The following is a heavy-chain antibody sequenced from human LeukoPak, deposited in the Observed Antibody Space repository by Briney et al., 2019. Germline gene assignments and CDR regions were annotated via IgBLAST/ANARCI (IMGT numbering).Heavy chain of an antibody. CDR2: IIPIFGTA. CDR1: GGTFSSYA. J-gene: IGHJ3*02. V-gene: IGHV1-69*13. Sequence: ASVKVSCKASGGTFSSYAISWVRQAPGQGLEWMGGIIPIFGTANYAQKFQGRVTITADESTSTAYMELSSLRSEDTAVYYCARPSYSGSGSYYVGFDAFDIWGQGTMVTVSS. CDR3: ARPSYSGSGSYYVGFDAFDI. D-gene: IGHD3-10*01.